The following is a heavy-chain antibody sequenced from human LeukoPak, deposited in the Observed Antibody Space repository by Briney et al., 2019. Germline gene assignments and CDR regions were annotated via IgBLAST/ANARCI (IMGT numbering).Heavy chain of an antibody. CDR3: AKDVRGWYYDAFDI. Sequence: GGSLRLSCAASGFTFSSYAMSWVRQAPGRGREWVSAISGSGGSTYYADSVKGRFTISRDNSKNTLYLQMNSLRAEHTAVYYCAKDVRGWYYDAFDIWGQGTMVTVSS. CDR2: ISGSGGST. CDR1: GFTFSSYA. V-gene: IGHV3-23*01. J-gene: IGHJ3*02. D-gene: IGHD6-19*01.